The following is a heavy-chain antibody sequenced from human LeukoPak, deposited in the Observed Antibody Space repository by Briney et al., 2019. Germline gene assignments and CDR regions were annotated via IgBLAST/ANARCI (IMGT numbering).Heavy chain of an antibody. Sequence: GGSLRLSCAASGFTFNIYEFNWVRPAPGKGLEWLSYIDGSGNSIYYADSVKGRFTISRDNAKSSLYLQMNSLRAEDTAVYYCARECLTCGGDSYDYWGQGALVTVSS. CDR2: IDGSGNSI. D-gene: IGHD2-21*01. J-gene: IGHJ4*02. CDR3: ARECLTCGGDSYDY. V-gene: IGHV3-48*03. CDR1: GFTFNIYE.